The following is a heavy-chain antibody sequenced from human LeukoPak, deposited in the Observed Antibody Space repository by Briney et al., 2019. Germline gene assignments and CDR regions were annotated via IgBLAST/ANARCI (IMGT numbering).Heavy chain of an antibody. CDR1: GFSFSSYN. D-gene: IGHD3-16*01. Sequence: GGSLRLSCAASGFSFSSYNMNWVRQAPGKGLEWVSAISGSGGSTYYADSVKGRFTISRDNSKNTLYLQMNSLRAEDTAVYYCAKALKLYTPTGAFDIWGQGTMVTVSS. J-gene: IGHJ3*02. CDR3: AKALKLYTPTGAFDI. CDR2: ISGSGGST. V-gene: IGHV3-23*01.